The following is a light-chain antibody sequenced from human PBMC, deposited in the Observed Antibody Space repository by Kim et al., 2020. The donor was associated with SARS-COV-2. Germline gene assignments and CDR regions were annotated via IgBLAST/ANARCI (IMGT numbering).Light chain of an antibody. CDR3: QQSHIPPYT. V-gene: IGKV1-39*01. CDR2: TTS. J-gene: IGKJ2*01. Sequence: DIQMTQSPSSLSASVGDTVTITCRASRDIRNNLNWYQQKPGKAPELLIHTTSTLQPGVPSRVSGSGSGTDFTLTISSLQPADFATYCCQQSHIPPYTFGQGTKLEI. CDR1: RDIRNN.